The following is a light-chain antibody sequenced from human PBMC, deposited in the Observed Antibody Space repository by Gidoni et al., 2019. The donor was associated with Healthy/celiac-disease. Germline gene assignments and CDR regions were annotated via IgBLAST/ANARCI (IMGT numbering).Light chain of an antibody. V-gene: IGKV3-11*01. CDR1: QSVSSY. J-gene: IGKJ2*01. Sequence: EIMFTQSPATVSLSPGERATLSCRASQSVSSYLAWYQQKPGQAPRLLIYDASNRATGIPARFSGSGSGTDFTLTISSLEPEDFAVYYCQQRSSWPYTFGQGTKLEIK. CDR2: DAS. CDR3: QQRSSWPYT.